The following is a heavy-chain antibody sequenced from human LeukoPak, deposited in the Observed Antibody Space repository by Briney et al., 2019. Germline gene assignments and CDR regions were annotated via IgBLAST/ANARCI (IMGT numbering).Heavy chain of an antibody. D-gene: IGHD3-10*01. CDR3: AKDAYGSGSYSDY. CDR1: GFTFDDYA. J-gene: IGHJ4*02. CDR2: ISWNSGSI. V-gene: IGHV3-9*01. Sequence: GRSLRLSCAASGFTFDDYAMHWVRQAPGKGLEWVSGISWNSGSIGYADSVKGRFTISRDNAKNSLYLQMNSLRAEDTALYYCAKDAYGSGSYSDYWGQGTLVTVSS.